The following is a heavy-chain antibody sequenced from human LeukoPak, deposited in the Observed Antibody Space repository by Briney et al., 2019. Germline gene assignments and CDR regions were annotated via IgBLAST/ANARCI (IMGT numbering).Heavy chain of an antibody. CDR2: INPNSGGT. D-gene: IGHD3-10*01. J-gene: IGHJ4*02. CDR1: GYTFTGYY. Sequence: ASVKVSCKASGYTFTGYYMHWVRQAPGQGLEWMGWINPNSGGTNYAQKFQGRVTMTRDTSISTAYMELSRLRPDDTAVYYCARALYYYGTLGNWGQGTLVTVSS. V-gene: IGHV1-2*02. CDR3: ARALYYYGTLGN.